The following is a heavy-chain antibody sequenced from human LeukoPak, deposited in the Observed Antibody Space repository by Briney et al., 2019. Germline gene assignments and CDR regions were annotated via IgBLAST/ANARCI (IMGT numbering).Heavy chain of an antibody. J-gene: IGHJ4*02. CDR1: GFTFSSYA. CDR2: ISGSGGST. CDR3: AKPWSSYYYDSSGVSFDY. V-gene: IGHV3-23*01. D-gene: IGHD3-22*01. Sequence: PGGSLRLSCAASGFTFSSYAMSWVRQAPGKGLEWVSAISGSGGSTYYADSVKGRSTISRDNSKNTLYLQMNSLRAEDTAVYYCAKPWSSYYYDSSGVSFDYWGQGTLVTVSS.